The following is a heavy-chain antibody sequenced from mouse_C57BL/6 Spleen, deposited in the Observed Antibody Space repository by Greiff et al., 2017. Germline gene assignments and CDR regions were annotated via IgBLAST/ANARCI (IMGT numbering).Heavy chain of an antibody. CDR1: GYTFTSYW. V-gene: IGHV1-7*01. CDR3: ERGELYSMDY. J-gene: IGHJ4*01. Sequence: VQLQESGAELAKPGASVTLSCKASGYTFTSYWMHWVKPRPGQGLAWIGYITPSSGYTKYNQKFKDKATLTADKSSSTAYMQLSSLTYEDSAVYYCERGELYSMDYWGQGTSVTVSS. CDR2: ITPSSGYT.